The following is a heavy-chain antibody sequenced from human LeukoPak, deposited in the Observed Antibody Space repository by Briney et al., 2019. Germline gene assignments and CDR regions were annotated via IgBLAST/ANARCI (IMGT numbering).Heavy chain of an antibody. CDR2: ISTSSTYI. Sequence: GGSLRLSCAASGFTFSSYSMNWVRQAPGKGLEWESSISTSSTYIYYADSVKGRFTISRDNAKNSLYLQMNSLRAEDTAVYYCARDPPFIIGTTFFDYWGQGTLVTVSS. V-gene: IGHV3-21*01. CDR3: ARDPPFIIGTTFFDY. D-gene: IGHD1-20*01. CDR1: GFTFSSYS. J-gene: IGHJ4*02.